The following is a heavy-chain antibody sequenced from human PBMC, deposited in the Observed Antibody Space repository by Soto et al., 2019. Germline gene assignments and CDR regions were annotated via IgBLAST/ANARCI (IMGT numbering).Heavy chain of an antibody. CDR1: GGSISSYY. D-gene: IGHD3-10*01. CDR2: IYYSGST. V-gene: IGHV4-59*01. Sequence: SETLSLTCTVSGGSISSYYWSWIRQPPGKGLEWIGYIYYSGSTNYNPSLKSRVTISVDTSKNQFSLKLSSVTAADTAVYYCARAPFVNYYGSGSWTSLYYYYMDVWGKGTKVTVSS. CDR3: ARAPFVNYYGSGSWTSLYYYYMDV. J-gene: IGHJ6*03.